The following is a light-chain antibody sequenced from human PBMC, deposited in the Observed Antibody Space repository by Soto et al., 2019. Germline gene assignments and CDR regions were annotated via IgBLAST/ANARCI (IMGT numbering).Light chain of an antibody. Sequence: DIVMTQSPDSLAVSLGERATINCKSSQNLLYNSNNKHYLAWYQQRPGQPPKLLIYWASSRESGVPDRFSGSGSATDFTLTINNLQAEDVAIYYCQQYIGPPRYTFGQGTKLEIK. CDR1: QNLLYNSNNKHY. J-gene: IGKJ2*01. CDR2: WAS. CDR3: QQYIGPPRYT. V-gene: IGKV4-1*01.